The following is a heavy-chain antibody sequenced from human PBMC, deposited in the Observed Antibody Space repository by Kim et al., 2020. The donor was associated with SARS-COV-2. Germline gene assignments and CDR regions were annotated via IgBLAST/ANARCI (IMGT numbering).Heavy chain of an antibody. V-gene: IGHV4-34*01. CDR3: ARGPYYGGSVTSYDMDV. CDR2: IHQSGSS. CDR1: GGSFSGYY. J-gene: IGHJ6*03. Sequence: SETLSLTCAVYGGSFSGYYWSWVRQPPGKGLEWIGEIHQSGSSNYNPSLKSRVSISTDTSKNQFSLRLNSVTAADTAVYYCARGPYYGGSVTSYDMDVWGKGITVTVSS. D-gene: IGHD3-10*01.